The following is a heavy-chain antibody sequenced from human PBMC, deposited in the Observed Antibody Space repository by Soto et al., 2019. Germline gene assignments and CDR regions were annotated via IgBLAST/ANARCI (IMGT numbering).Heavy chain of an antibody. CDR2: ISPGSGNT. CDR3: AREEGASSSFYYYDD. CDR1: GYPFTGYY. J-gene: IGHJ4*02. D-gene: IGHD6-6*01. V-gene: IGHV1-3*01. Sequence: ASVTLYWKASGYPFTGYYRHWLRPAPGQRHEWMGWISPGSGNTTFSQAFQGRVTLTRDTSVRTACLELRRLTSEDTAVFYFAREEGASSSFYYYDDWGQGTLVTVSS.